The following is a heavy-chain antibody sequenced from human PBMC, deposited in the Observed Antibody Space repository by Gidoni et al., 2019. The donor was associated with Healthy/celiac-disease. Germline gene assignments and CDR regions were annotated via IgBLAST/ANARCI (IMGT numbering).Heavy chain of an antibody. Sequence: QITLKESGPTLVKPTQTLTLTCTFAGFSPSTSGVGVGWIRQPPGKALEWLALIYWDDVKRYSPSLKSRLTITKDTSKNQVVLTMTNMDPVDTATYYCAHGLYYYGSGSYYRTPNYGMDVWGQGTTVTVSS. CDR1: GFSPSTSGVG. J-gene: IGHJ6*02. CDR3: AHGLYYYGSGSYYRTPNYGMDV. V-gene: IGHV2-5*02. CDR2: IYWDDVK. D-gene: IGHD3-10*01.